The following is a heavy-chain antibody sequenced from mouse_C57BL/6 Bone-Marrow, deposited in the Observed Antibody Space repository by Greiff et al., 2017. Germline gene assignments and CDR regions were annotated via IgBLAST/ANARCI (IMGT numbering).Heavy chain of an antibody. CDR2: IYPRSGNT. V-gene: IGHV1-81*01. CDR3: ARSGLGVGGS. J-gene: IGHJ2*01. CDR1: GYTFTSYG. Sequence: QVQLKESGAELARPGASVKLSCKASGYTFTSYGISWVKQRTGQGLEWIGEIYPRSGNTYYNEKFKGKATLTADKSSSTAYMELRSLTSEDSAVXFCARSGLGVGGSWGQGTTLTVSS. D-gene: IGHD1-1*01.